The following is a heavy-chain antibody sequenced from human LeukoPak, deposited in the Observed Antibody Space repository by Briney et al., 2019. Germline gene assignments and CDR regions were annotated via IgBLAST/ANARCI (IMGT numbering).Heavy chain of an antibody. Sequence: GGSLRLSCAASGFTFSSYGMHWVRQAPGKGLEWVSFIRYDGSNKYYADSVKGRFTISRDNSKNTLYLQMNSLRAEDTAVYYCVKDYDFWSGYYSPTRGYFDYWGQGTLVTVSS. V-gene: IGHV3-30*02. CDR1: GFTFSSYG. D-gene: IGHD3-3*01. CDR2: IRYDGSNK. J-gene: IGHJ4*02. CDR3: VKDYDFWSGYYSPTRGYFDY.